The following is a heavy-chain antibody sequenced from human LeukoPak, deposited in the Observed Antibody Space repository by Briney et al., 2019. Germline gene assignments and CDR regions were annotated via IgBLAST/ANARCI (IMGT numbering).Heavy chain of an antibody. D-gene: IGHD2-8*01. V-gene: IGHV3-30-3*01. CDR3: ARDQGYCTNGVCYSFDY. CDR1: GFTFSSYA. CDR2: ISYDGSNK. Sequence: PGGSLRLSCAASGFTFSSYAMHWVRQAPGKGLEWVAVISYDGSNKYYADSVKGRFTISRDNSKNTLYLQMNSLRAEDTAVYYCARDQGYCTNGVCYSFDYWGQGTLVTVSS. J-gene: IGHJ4*02.